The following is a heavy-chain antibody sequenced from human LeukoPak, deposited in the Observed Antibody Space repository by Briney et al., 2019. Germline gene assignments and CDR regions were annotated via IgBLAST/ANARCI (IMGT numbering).Heavy chain of an antibody. V-gene: IGHV3-30*03. J-gene: IGHJ4*02. CDR3: ARVASGTLDY. CDR1: GFTFSSYG. Sequence: SGGSLRLSCAASGFTFSSYGMHWVRQAPGKGLEWVAVISYDGSNKYYADSVKGRFTISRDNSKNTLYLQMNSLRAEDTAVYYCARVASGTLDYWGQGTLVTVSS. CDR2: ISYDGSNK. D-gene: IGHD6-25*01.